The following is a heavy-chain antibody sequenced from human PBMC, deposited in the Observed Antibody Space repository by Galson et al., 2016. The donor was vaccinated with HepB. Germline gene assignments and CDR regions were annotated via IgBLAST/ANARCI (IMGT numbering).Heavy chain of an antibody. V-gene: IGHV3-73*01. J-gene: IGHJ6*02. Sequence: SLRLSCAASGFTFSGSAMHWVRQASGKGLEWVGRIRSKANSYATAYAASVKGRFTISRDDSKNTAYLQMNSLKTEDTAVYYCTRTTAPGSIVGVRGHYYGMDVWGQGTTVTVSS. D-gene: IGHD3-10*01. CDR2: IRSKANSYAT. CDR3: TRTTAPGSIVGVRGHYYGMDV. CDR1: GFTFSGSA.